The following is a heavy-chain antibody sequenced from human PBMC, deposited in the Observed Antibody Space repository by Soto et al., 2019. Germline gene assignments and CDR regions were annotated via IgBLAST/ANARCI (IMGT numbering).Heavy chain of an antibody. V-gene: IGHV3-30*18. CDR2: ILYDGSKK. Sequence: QVQLVESGGGVVQPGRSLRLSCAASGFTFSSYGMHWVRQAPGTGLEWVAVILYDGSKKYYADSVKGRFTIYRDNSKNTMYLQMSSLRVEDTALYDGLKDGSSGWPYFGDMDVWGRGTTVTVYS. D-gene: IGHD6-19*01. CDR3: LKDGSSGWPYFGDMDV. J-gene: IGHJ6*02. CDR1: GFTFSSYG.